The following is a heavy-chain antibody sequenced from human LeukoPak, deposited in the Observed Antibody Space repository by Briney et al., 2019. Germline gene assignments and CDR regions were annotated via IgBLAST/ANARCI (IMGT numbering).Heavy chain of an antibody. CDR1: GFSLTSSGVG. V-gene: IGHV2-5*01. CDR2: IYYNDDK. D-gene: IGHD4-23*01. Sequence: SGPTLVKPTQTLTLTCTFSGFSLTSSGVGVGWTRQPPGKALEWLASIYYNDDKRFSTSLKSRLTITKDTSKNQVVLTMTNMDPVDTATYYCTHRRELYDYGGHGFEHWGQGTLVTVSS. CDR3: THRRELYDYGGHGFEH. J-gene: IGHJ4*02.